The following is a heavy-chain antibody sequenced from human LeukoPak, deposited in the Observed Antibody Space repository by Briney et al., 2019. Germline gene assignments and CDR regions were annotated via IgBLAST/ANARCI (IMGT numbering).Heavy chain of an antibody. CDR3: ARVGIAVAGTGSSFDP. D-gene: IGHD6-19*01. Sequence: ASVKVSCKASGYTFTSYGISWVRQAPGQGLEWMGWISAYKGYTNYVQKLQGRVTMTTDTSTSTAYMELRSLRSDDTAVYYCARVGIAVAGTGSSFDPWGQGTLVTVSS. J-gene: IGHJ5*02. CDR1: GYTFTSYG. V-gene: IGHV1-18*01. CDR2: ISAYKGYT.